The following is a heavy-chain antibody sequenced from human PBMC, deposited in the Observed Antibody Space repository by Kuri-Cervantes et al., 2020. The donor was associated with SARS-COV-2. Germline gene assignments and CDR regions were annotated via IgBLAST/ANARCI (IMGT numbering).Heavy chain of an antibody. CDR3: ARGLDYYGSGSYSD. J-gene: IGHJ4*02. V-gene: IGHV4-34*01. CDR1: GESFSGYY. D-gene: IGHD3-10*01. CDR2: VNHRGST. Sequence: SETLSLTCAFYGESFSGYYWNWIRQSPGKGLEWIGEVNHRGSTNYNPSLKSRVTISVDTSSKQFPLKLSSVTAADTAVYYCARGLDYYGSGSYSDWGQGTLVTVSS.